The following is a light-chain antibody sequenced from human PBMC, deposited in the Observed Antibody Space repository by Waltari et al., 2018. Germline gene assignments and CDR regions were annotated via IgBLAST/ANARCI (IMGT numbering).Light chain of an antibody. CDR1: NSNIGNNY. Sequence: QSVLTQPPSVSAAPGQRVTISCSGGNSNIGNNYVSWYQQFPGTAPKLLLFDKKKGPLGIPDRFSASRSGTSATLAIAGLQTGDEADYYCGAWDSSLSSVVFGGGTKLTVL. CDR2: DKK. CDR3: GAWDSSLSSVV. J-gene: IGLJ3*02. V-gene: IGLV1-51*01.